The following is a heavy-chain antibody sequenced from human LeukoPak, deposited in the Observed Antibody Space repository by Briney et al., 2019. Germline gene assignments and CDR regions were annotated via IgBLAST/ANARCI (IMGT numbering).Heavy chain of an antibody. J-gene: IGHJ4*02. D-gene: IGHD3-22*01. V-gene: IGHV3-30*18. Sequence: GGSLRLSCAASGFTFSSYGMHWVRQAPGKGLEWVAVISYDGSNKYYADSVKGRFTISRDNSKNTLYLQMNSLRAEDTAVYYCVKALIDYWGQGTLVTVSS. CDR1: GFTFSSYG. CDR3: VKALIDY. CDR2: ISYDGSNK.